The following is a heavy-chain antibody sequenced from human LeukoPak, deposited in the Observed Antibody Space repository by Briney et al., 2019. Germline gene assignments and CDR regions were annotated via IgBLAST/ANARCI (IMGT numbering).Heavy chain of an antibody. V-gene: IGHV1-2*02. Sequence: GASVKVSCKASGYTFTDYYIHWVRQAPGQRLGWMGWINPDTGGTNYAQKFQGRVTMTRDTSVGTVYMEVSRLRSDDTAVYHCARTEIVATIGFFDYWGQGTLVTVSP. CDR1: GYTFTDYY. J-gene: IGHJ4*02. CDR3: ARTEIVATIGFFDY. D-gene: IGHD5-12*01. CDR2: INPDTGGT.